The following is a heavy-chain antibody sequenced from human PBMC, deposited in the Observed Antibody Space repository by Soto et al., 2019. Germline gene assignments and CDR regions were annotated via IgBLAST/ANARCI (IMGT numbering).Heavy chain of an antibody. J-gene: IGHJ5*02. D-gene: IGHD5-12*01. V-gene: IGHV4-34*01. CDR2: INHSGST. Sequence: SETLSLTCAVYGGSFSGYYWSWIRQPPGKGLEWIGEINHSGSTNYNPSLKSRVTISVDTSKNQFSLKLSSVTAADTAVYYCARGRAAYIVATIFNWFDPWGQGTLVTVSS. CDR1: GGSFSGYY. CDR3: ARGRAAYIVATIFNWFDP.